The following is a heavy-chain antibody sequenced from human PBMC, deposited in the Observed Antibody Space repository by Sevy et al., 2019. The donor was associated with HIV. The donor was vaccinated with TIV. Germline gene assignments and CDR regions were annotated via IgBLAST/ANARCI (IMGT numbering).Heavy chain of an antibody. V-gene: IGHV3-7*01. CDR2: IKQDESEK. Sequence: GGSLRLSCVASGFTFTNYWISWVRRTPGKGLEWVATIKQDESEKDYLDSVKGRFAISRDNGKKSVSLQMNGLSAEDTALYYCVREVGGYNWRPYYFDSWGQGTLVTVSS. D-gene: IGHD5-12*01. CDR3: VREVGGYNWRPYYFDS. J-gene: IGHJ4*02. CDR1: GFTFTNYW.